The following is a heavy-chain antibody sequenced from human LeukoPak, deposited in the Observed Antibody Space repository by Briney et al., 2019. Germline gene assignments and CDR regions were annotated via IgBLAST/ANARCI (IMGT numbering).Heavy chain of an antibody. CDR1: GFTFSSYG. Sequence: PGGSLRLSCAASGFTFSSYGMHWVRHAPGKGLVWVSRINTDGSSTDYADSVKGRFTISRDNAKNTLYLQMNSLRAEDTAVYYCARGYSGTYRVDYWGQGTLVTVSS. J-gene: IGHJ4*02. CDR2: INTDGSST. D-gene: IGHD1-26*01. V-gene: IGHV3-74*01. CDR3: ARGYSGTYRVDY.